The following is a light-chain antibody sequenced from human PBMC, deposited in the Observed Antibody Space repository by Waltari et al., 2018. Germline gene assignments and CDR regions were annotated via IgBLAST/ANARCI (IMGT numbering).Light chain of an antibody. CDR2: SDN. CDR1: SSNIGSNS. CDR3: AAWDVSLNGLV. V-gene: IGLV1-44*01. Sequence: QSVLTQPPSASGTPGQRVTIPCSGSSSNIGSNSGNWYQHLPGTAPKLLIYSDNQRPSGVPDRFSGSKSGASASLAISGLQSEDEADYYCAAWDVSLNGLVFGGGTKLTVL. J-gene: IGLJ2*01.